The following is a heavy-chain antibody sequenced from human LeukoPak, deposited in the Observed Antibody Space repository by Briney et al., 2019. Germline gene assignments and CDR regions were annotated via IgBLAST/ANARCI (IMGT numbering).Heavy chain of an antibody. CDR2: ISSSSSYI. CDR3: ARDSGYYDSSGFNDY. V-gene: IGHV3-21*01. Sequence: PGGSLRLSCAASGFTFSIYSMNWVRQAPGKGLEWVSSISSSSSYIYYADSVKGRFTISRDNAKNSLYLQMNSLRAEDTAVYYCARDSGYYDSSGFNDYWGQGTLVTVSS. D-gene: IGHD3-22*01. J-gene: IGHJ4*02. CDR1: GFTFSIYS.